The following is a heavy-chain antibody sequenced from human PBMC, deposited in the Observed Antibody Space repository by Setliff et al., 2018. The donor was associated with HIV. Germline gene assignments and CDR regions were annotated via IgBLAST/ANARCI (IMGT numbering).Heavy chain of an antibody. CDR1: GYTFTSYG. CDR2: ISAYNGNT. V-gene: IGHV1-18*01. Sequence: ASVKVSCKASGYTFTSYGISWVRQAPGQGLEWMGWISAYNGNTNYAQKSQGRVTLTTDTSTSTAYMEVKSLRSDDTAVYYCARFEGRDKRGYSYGAYYYYMDVWGKGTTVTVSS. CDR3: ARFEGRDKRGYSYGAYYYYMDV. D-gene: IGHD5-18*01. J-gene: IGHJ6*03.